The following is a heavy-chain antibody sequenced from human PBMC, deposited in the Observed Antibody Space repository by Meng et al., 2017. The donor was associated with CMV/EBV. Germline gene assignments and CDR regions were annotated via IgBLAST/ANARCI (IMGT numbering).Heavy chain of an antibody. D-gene: IGHD2-2*01. CDR2: ISAYNGNT. CDR3: ARDQPSVVVPAAQFYYYYGMDV. CDR1: GYTFTGYG. V-gene: IGHV1-18*01. J-gene: IGHJ6*02. Sequence: ASVKVSCKASGYTFTGYGISWVRQAPGQGLEWMGWISAYNGNTNYAQKLQGRVTMTTDTSTSTAYMELSSLRSEDTAVYYCARDQPSVVVPAAQFYYYYGMDVWGQGTTVTVSS.